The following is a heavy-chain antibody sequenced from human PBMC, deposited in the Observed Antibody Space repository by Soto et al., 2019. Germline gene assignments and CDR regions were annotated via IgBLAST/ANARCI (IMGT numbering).Heavy chain of an antibody. CDR3: VHRWVGGGLAY. D-gene: IGHD3-16*01. V-gene: IGHV2-5*01. Sequence: QITLKESGPTLVKPTQTLTLTCTFSGFSLSTSGVGVGWVRQPPGEALEWLVVVHWNDENHYSPSLKSRLTITKETSKNQVVLTMTNMDPVDTATYFCVHRWVGGGLAYWGPGPLVTVSS. J-gene: IGHJ4*02. CDR2: VHWNDEN. CDR1: GFSLSTSGVG.